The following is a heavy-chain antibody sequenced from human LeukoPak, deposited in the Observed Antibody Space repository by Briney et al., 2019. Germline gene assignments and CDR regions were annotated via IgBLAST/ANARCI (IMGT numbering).Heavy chain of an antibody. CDR2: IIPIFGTA. Sequence: SVKASCKASGGTFSSYAISWVRQAPGLGLEWMGGIIPIFGTANYAQKFQGRVTITADESTSTAYMELSSLRSEDTAVYYCARDRGSSSWYYFDYWGQGTLVTVSS. D-gene: IGHD6-13*01. J-gene: IGHJ4*02. V-gene: IGHV1-69*13. CDR3: ARDRGSSSWYYFDY. CDR1: GGTFSSYA.